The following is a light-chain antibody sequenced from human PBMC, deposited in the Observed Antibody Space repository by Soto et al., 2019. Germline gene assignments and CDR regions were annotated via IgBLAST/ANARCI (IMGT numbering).Light chain of an antibody. CDR1: SSNIGKNY. CDR2: DNN. Sequence: QSVLTQPPSVSAAPGQKVTISCSGSSSNIGKNYVSWYQQLPGTAPKLLIYDNNKRPSGIPDRFSGSKSGTSATLGITGLQTGDEADYFCAPWDSSLSAVVFGGGTKLTVL. J-gene: IGLJ2*01. CDR3: APWDSSLSAVV. V-gene: IGLV1-51*01.